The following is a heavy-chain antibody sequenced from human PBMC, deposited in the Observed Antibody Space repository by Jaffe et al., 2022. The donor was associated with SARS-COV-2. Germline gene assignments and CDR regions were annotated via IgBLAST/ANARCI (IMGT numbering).Heavy chain of an antibody. J-gene: IGHJ4*02. CDR1: GFTFSSYA. CDR2: ISYDGSNK. V-gene: IGHV3-30-3*01. Sequence: QVQLVESGGGVVQPGRSLRLSCAASGFTFSSYAMHWVRQAPGKGLEWVAVISYDGSNKYYADSVKGRFTISRDNSKNTLYLQMNSLRAEDTAVYYCARDSSGTPDLGIFDYWGQGTLVTVSS. D-gene: IGHD6-19*01. CDR3: ARDSSGTPDLGIFDY.